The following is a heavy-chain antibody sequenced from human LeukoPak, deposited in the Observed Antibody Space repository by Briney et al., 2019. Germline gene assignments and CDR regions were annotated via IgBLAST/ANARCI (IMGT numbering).Heavy chain of an antibody. J-gene: IGHJ3*01. CDR1: GGSISGYY. CDR2: VTDSGRS. Sequence: PSETLSLTCAVHGGSISGYYWTWIRQAPGRGLECIGEVTDSGRSNYNPSLESGVSISITTTKKHFSHQLISVIAADTAPFFSTRAPYYCGSGTYHNRGLFDCWG. CDR3: TRAPYYCGSGTYHNRGLFDC. D-gene: IGHD3-10*01. V-gene: IGHV4-34*01.